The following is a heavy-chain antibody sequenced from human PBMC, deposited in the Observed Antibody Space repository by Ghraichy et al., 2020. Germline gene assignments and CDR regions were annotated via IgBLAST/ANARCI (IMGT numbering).Heavy chain of an antibody. J-gene: IGHJ4*02. V-gene: IGHV3-30*04. Sequence: LSLTCAASGFTFSSYAMHWVRQAPGKGLEWVAVISYDGSNKYYADSVKGRFTISRDNSKNTLYLQMNSLRAEDTAVYYCARAGKVGWPQSGGNFDYWGQGTLVTVSS. CDR1: GFTFSSYA. CDR3: ARAGKVGWPQSGGNFDY. D-gene: IGHD5-24*01. CDR2: ISYDGSNK.